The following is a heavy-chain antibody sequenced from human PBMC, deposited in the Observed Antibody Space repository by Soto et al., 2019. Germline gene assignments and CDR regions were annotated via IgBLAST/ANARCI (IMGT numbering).Heavy chain of an antibody. CDR1: GVSFSAFW. V-gene: IGHV3-7*01. CDR2: INQDGSEK. D-gene: IGHD2-15*01. Sequence: EVQLVESGGGLVQPGGSLRLSCAASGVSFSAFWMSWVRQIPGKGLEWVANINQDGSEKQYVDSVKGRFTISRDNAKNTLFLQMNSLRAEDSAVYYCARDRGWNIVVIPASFDLWGRGALDSVSS. CDR3: ARDRGWNIVVIPASFDL. J-gene: IGHJ4*02.